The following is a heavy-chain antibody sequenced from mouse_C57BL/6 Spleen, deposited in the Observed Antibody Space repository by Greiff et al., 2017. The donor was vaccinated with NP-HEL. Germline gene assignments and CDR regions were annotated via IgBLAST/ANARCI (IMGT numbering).Heavy chain of an antibody. D-gene: IGHD1-1*01. CDR1: GYTFTSYW. Sequence: QVHVKQPGAELVMPGASVKLSCKASGYTFTSYWMHWVKQRPGQGLEWIGEIDPSDSYTNYNQKFKGKSTLTVDKSSSTAYMQLSSLTSEDSAVYYCARFTTVVATFPYYAMDYWGQGTSVTVSS. V-gene: IGHV1-69*01. J-gene: IGHJ4*01. CDR3: ARFTTVVATFPYYAMDY. CDR2: IDPSDSYT.